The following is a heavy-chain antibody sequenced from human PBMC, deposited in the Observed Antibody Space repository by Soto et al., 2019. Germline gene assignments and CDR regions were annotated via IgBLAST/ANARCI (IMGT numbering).Heavy chain of an antibody. CDR3: ARGSSNWAYYFDF. CDR2: ITSSGTTV. CDR1: GVTVSSNY. V-gene: IGHV3-48*02. J-gene: IGHJ4*02. D-gene: IGHD6-13*01. Sequence: PGGSLRLSCAASGVTVSSNYMSWVRQAPGKGLEWVSYITSSGTTVYYADSVRGRFTISRDNAKNSLYLQMNSLRDDDTAVYYCARGSSNWAYYFDFWGQGTLVTISS.